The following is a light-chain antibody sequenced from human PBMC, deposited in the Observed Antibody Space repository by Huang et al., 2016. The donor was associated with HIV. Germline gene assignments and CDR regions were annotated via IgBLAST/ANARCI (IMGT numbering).Light chain of an antibody. Sequence: DIQMTQSPSSLSASVGDRVTITCRASQSISDFLNWYQQIPGKVPRLLIYAASGLKSGVPSRFSGYGSGTDFTLTISNLQPEDFATYYCQQSYQTPRTFGQGTRVETK. CDR3: QQSYQTPRT. J-gene: IGKJ1*01. CDR2: AAS. CDR1: QSISDF. V-gene: IGKV1-39*01.